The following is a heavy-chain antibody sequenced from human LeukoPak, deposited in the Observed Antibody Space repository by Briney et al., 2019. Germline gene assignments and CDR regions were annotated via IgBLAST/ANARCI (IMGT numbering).Heavy chain of an antibody. CDR1: GDSISSISYY. V-gene: IGHV4-39*01. D-gene: IGHD2-21*01. CDR2: IYYSGRT. CDR3: ARHFASYYYFDY. Sequence: PSETLSLTCTVSGDSISSISYYWGWLRQPPGKGLEWIGSIYYSGRTYYNPSLGSRVTISVDTSKNHFSLKLSSVTAADTAVYYCARHFASYYYFDYWGQGTLVTVSS. J-gene: IGHJ4*02.